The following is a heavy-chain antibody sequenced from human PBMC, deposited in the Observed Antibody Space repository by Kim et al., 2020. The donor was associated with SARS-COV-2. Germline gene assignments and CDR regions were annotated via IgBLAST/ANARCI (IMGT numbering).Heavy chain of an antibody. J-gene: IGHJ6*02. CDR2: ISAYNGNT. Sequence: ASVKVSCKASGYTFTSYGISWVRQAPGQGLEWMGWISAYNGNTNYAQKLQGRVTMTTDTSTSTAYMELRSLRSDDTAVYYCARDGDYGGKHYYYYGMDVWGQGTTVTVSS. D-gene: IGHD4-17*01. CDR3: ARDGDYGGKHYYYYGMDV. V-gene: IGHV1-18*04. CDR1: GYTFTSYG.